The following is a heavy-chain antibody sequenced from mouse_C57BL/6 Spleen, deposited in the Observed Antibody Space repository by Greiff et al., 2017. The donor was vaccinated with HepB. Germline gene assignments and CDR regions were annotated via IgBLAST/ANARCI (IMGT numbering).Heavy chain of an antibody. J-gene: IGHJ4*01. CDR2: ISSGSSTI. CDR3: ARLPCHYYAMDY. CDR1: GFTFSDYG. Sequence: EVMLVESGGGLVKPGGSLKLSCAASGFTFSDYGMHWVRQAPEKGLEWVAYISSGSSTIYYADTVKGRFTISRDNAKNTLFLQMTRLRSEDTAMYYCARLPCHYYAMDYWGPATSVTVSS. V-gene: IGHV5-17*01.